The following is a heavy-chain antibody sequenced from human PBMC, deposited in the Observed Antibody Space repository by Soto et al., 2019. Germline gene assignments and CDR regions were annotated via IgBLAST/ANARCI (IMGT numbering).Heavy chain of an antibody. J-gene: IGHJ4*02. D-gene: IGHD1-7*01. Sequence: EVQLVESGGGLVQPGRSLRLSCAASGFTFDDYAMHWVRQAPGKGLEWVSGISWNSGSIGYADSVNGRFTISRDNAKNSLYLQMNSLRADDTALYYSAKGGYNWNSYLHYWGQGTLVTVSS. CDR1: GFTFDDYA. CDR3: AKGGYNWNSYLHY. CDR2: ISWNSGSI. V-gene: IGHV3-9*01.